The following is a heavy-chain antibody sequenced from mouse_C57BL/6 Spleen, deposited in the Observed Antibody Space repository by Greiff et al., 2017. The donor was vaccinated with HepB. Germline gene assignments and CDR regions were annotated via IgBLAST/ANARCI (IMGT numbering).Heavy chain of an antibody. J-gene: IGHJ1*03. Sequence: EVQLQESGPELVKPGDSVKISCKASGYSFTGYFMNWVMQSHGKSLEWIGRINPYNGDTFYNQKFKGKATLTVDKSSSTAHMELRSLTSEDSAVYYCATHYYGSSYGYFDVWGTGTTVTVSS. V-gene: IGHV1-20*01. D-gene: IGHD1-1*01. CDR3: ATHYYGSSYGYFDV. CDR1: GYSFTGYF. CDR2: INPYNGDT.